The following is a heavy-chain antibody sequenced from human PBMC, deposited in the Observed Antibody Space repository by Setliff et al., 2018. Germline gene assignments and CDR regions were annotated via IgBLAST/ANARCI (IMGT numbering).Heavy chain of an antibody. J-gene: IGHJ3*02. V-gene: IGHV4-39*07. Sequence: SETLSLTCTVSGGSISSSSYYWGWIRQPPGKGLEWIGSIYYRGSTYYNPSLKSRVTISIDKSKNQFSLKLSSVTAADTAVYYCARDLYDYVWGTYRYHDAFDIWGQGTMVTVSS. CDR2: IYYRGST. CDR3: ARDLYDYVWGTYRYHDAFDI. D-gene: IGHD3-16*02. CDR1: GGSISSSSYY.